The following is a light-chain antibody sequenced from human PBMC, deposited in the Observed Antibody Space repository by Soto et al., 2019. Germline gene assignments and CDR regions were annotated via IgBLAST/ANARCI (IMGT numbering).Light chain of an antibody. V-gene: IGLV2-23*02. CDR3: CSYAASNWGYV. CDR2: KVS. CDR1: SSDIGSYHL. Sequence: QSALTQPASLSGSPGQSITISCTGTSSDIGSYHLVSWYQHQSGKAPKLIIYKVSQWPSGVSDRFSASKSGNTASLTISGLQADDEADYYFCSYAASNWGYVFGTGTKVTVL. J-gene: IGLJ1*01.